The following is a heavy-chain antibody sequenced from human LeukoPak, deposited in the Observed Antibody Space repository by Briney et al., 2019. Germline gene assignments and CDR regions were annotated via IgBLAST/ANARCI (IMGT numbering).Heavy chain of an antibody. J-gene: IGHJ4*02. D-gene: IGHD4-11*01. Sequence: GGSLRLSCAASGFTFSNAWMSWVRQAPGKGLKWVGRIKSKTDGGTTDYAAPVKGRFTISRDDSKNTLYLQMNSLKTEDTAVYYCTTAQPPDYHFDYWGRGTLVTVSS. CDR1: GFTFSNAW. CDR3: TTAQPPDYHFDY. V-gene: IGHV3-15*01. CDR2: IKSKTDGGTT.